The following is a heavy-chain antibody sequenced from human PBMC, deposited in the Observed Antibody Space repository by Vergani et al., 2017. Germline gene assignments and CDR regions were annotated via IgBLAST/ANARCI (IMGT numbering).Heavy chain of an antibody. V-gene: IGHV4-34*01. CDR1: GGSFSGYY. D-gene: IGHD2-15*01. CDR2: INHSGST. Sequence: QVQLQQWGAGLLKPSETLSLTCAVYGGSFSGYYWSWIRQPPGKGLEWIGEINHSGSTNYNPSLKSRVTISVDTSKNQFPLKLSSVTAADTAVYYCARGRPRGLIVVVVAARSSFDYWGQGTLVTVSS. CDR3: ARGRPRGLIVVVVAARSSFDY. J-gene: IGHJ4*02.